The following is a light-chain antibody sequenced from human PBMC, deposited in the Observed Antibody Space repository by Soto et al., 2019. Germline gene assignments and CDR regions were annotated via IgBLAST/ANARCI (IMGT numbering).Light chain of an antibody. CDR1: SSDVGGYNY. CDR3: CSYAGTHTYV. V-gene: IGLV2-11*01. Sequence: QSVLTRPRSVSGSPGQSVTISCTGTSSDVGGYNYVSWYQQRPGKAPKLMIYDVTKRPSGVPDRFSGSKSGNTASLTISGLQAEDEADYYCCSYAGTHTYVFGTGTKVTVL. CDR2: DVT. J-gene: IGLJ1*01.